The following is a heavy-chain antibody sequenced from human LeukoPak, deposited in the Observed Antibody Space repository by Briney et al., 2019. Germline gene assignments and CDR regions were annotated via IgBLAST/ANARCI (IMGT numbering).Heavy chain of an antibody. J-gene: IGHJ4*02. CDR1: GGSISSSSYY. CDR2: IYYSGST. Sequence: PSETLSLTCSVSGGSISSSSYYWGWIRQPPGKGLEWIGSIYYSGSTYYNPSLKSRVTISVDTSKNQFSLKLSSVTAADTAVYYCARLNYDSTLGWGQGTLVTVSS. V-gene: IGHV4-39*01. CDR3: ARLNYDSTLG. D-gene: IGHD3-22*01.